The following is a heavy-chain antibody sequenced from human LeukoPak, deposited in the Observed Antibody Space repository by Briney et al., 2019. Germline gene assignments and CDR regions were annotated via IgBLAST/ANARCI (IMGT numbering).Heavy chain of an antibody. D-gene: IGHD3-10*01. V-gene: IGHV4-39*01. CDR3: ARIDDGSQKHQLWFGELSDDYFDY. CDR1: GGSIRSRSNY. J-gene: IGHJ4*02. CDR2: IYYTGYT. Sequence: PSETLSLTCTVSGGSIRSRSNYWGWTRQPPGKGLEWIGSIYYTGYTFYNPSLKSRVTISVDTSRNKVSLKLTSVTAADTAVYYCARIDDGSQKHQLWFGELSDDYFDYWGQGTLVTVSS.